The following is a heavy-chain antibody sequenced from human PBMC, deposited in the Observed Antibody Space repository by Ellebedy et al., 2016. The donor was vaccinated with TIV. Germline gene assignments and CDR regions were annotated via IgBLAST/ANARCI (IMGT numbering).Heavy chain of an antibody. J-gene: IGHJ6*02. V-gene: IGHV3-48*03. CDR1: GFTFSSYE. D-gene: IGHD2-21*02. Sequence: GESLRISCAASGFTFSSYEMNWVRQAPGKGLEWVSYISSGGYTIFYADSVKGRFTISRDNAKNSVYLQMNSLRAEDTAVYYCARDHYCGGDCFPYYYYGMDVWGQGTTVTVSS. CDR2: ISSGGYTI. CDR3: ARDHYCGGDCFPYYYYGMDV.